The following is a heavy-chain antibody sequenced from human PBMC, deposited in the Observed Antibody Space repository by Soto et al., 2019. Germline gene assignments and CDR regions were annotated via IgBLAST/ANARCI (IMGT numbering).Heavy chain of an antibody. J-gene: IGHJ6*02. D-gene: IGHD5-12*01. CDR1: GGTFSTSA. CDR2: IMPIFRTP. V-gene: IGHV1-69*12. CDR3: ARDKDRPQLRGNYYYILDV. Sequence: QVQLEQSGPEVKKPGSSVKVSCKASGGTFSTSAISWVRQAPGQGLEWMGGIMPIFRTPDYAQKFQGRVTVTADESTSTAYMELSGLTSDDTAVYYCARDKDRPQLRGNYYYILDVWGQGTTITGSS.